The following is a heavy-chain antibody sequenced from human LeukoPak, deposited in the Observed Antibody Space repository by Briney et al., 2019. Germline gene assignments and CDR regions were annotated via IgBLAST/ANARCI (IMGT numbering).Heavy chain of an antibody. Sequence: HPGGSLRLSCAASGFTFSSYAMSWVRQAPGKGLEWVSAISGSGGSTYYADSVKGRFTISRDNSKNTLYLQMNSLRAEDTAVYYCAGSSSGWYDYFDYWGQGTLVTVSS. D-gene: IGHD6-19*01. J-gene: IGHJ4*02. CDR2: ISGSGGST. CDR3: AGSSSGWYDYFDY. CDR1: GFTFSSYA. V-gene: IGHV3-23*01.